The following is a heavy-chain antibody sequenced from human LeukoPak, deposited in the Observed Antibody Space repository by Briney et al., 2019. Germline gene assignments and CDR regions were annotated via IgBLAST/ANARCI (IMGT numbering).Heavy chain of an antibody. V-gene: IGHV3-33*06. CDR3: AKASGSYYHHHFDY. CDR1: GFTFSSYS. CDR2: IWYDGSNK. J-gene: IGHJ4*02. D-gene: IGHD3-10*01. Sequence: PGGSLRLSCAASGFTFSSYSMNWVRQAPGKGLEWVAVIWYDGSNKYYADSVKGRFTISRDNSKNTLYLQMNSLRAEDTAVYYCAKASGSYYHHHFDYWGQGTLVTVSS.